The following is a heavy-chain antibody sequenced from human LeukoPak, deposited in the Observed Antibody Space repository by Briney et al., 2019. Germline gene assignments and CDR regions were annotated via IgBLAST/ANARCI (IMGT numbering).Heavy chain of an antibody. CDR3: SFNLGSGSYAFDI. CDR1: GGSISRFY. D-gene: IGHD3-10*01. V-gene: IGHV4-59*12. CDR2: IYYSGST. Sequence: SETLSLTCTVSGGSISRFYWNWIRQPPGKGLEWIGYIYYSGSTNYNPSLESRVTISIDTSKNQFSLKLSSVTAADTAVYYCSFNLGSGSYAFDIWGQGTMVTVSS. J-gene: IGHJ3*02.